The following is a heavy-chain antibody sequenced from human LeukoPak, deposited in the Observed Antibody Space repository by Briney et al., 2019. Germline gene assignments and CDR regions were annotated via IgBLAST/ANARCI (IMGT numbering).Heavy chain of an antibody. J-gene: IGHJ4*02. V-gene: IGHV4-59*01. CDR2: IYYSGST. D-gene: IGHD6-13*01. CDR3: ARGLMMAVAGRGEFHY. CDR1: GGSISSYY. Sequence: SETLSLTCIVSGGSISSYYWSWIRQPPGKGLEWIGYIYYSGSTNYNPSLKSRVTISVDTSKNQFSLKLSSVTAADTAVYYCARGLMMAVAGRGEFHYWGRGTLVTVSS.